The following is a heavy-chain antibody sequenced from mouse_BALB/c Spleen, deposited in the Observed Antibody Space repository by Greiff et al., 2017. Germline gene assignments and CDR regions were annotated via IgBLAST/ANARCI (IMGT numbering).Heavy chain of an antibody. CDR1: GFTFSSYG. D-gene: IGHD1-2*01. CDR3: ASQNSLLRLRGFAY. V-gene: IGHV5-6-3*01. Sequence: VQLKESGGGLVQPGGSLKLSCAASGFTFSSYGMSWVRQTPDKRLELVATINSNGGSTYYPDTVKGRFTISRDNAKNTLYLQMSSLKSEDTAMYYCASQNSLLRLRGFAYWGQGTLVTVSA. J-gene: IGHJ3*01. CDR2: INSNGGST.